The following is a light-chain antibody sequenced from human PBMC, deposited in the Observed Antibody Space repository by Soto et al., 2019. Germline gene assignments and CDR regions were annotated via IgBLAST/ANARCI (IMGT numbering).Light chain of an antibody. V-gene: IGLV2-14*01. Sequence: QSVLTQPASVSGSPGQSITISCTGTSSDVGGYDHVSWYQQHPGKAPKLIIYEVTNRPSGVSNRFSGSKSGNTASLIISGLQAEDESDYYCSSYTIRSTPMVFGTGTKLTVL. CDR2: EVT. J-gene: IGLJ1*01. CDR3: SSYTIRSTPMV. CDR1: SSDVGGYDH.